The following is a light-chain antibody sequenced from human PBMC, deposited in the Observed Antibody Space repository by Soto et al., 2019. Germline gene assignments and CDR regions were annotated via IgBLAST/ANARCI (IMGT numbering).Light chain of an antibody. CDR1: QRVSSW. Sequence: DIQMTQSPSSVSASVGDRVTITCRASQRVSSWLAWYQQKPGEAPKLLIYATSSLQTGVPARFSGSGSGTDFTLTISSLQPEDFANYYCQEANSYTFGGGTKVEIK. J-gene: IGKJ4*01. V-gene: IGKV1-12*02. CDR3: QEANSYT. CDR2: ATS.